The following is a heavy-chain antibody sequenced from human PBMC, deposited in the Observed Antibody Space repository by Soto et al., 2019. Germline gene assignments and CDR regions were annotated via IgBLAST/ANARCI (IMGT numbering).Heavy chain of an antibody. CDR3: ARRGARYSPFDY. V-gene: IGHV4-4*02. CDR1: GGSVSSNNW. J-gene: IGHJ4*02. CDR2: NYHTGAT. Sequence: SETLSLTCAVSGGSVSSNNWWNRVRQPPGQGLEWIGKNYHTGATNYNPSLKSRVTISVDKSKDQVSLNLNSVTAADTAVYYCARRGARYSPFDYWGQGTLVTVSS. D-gene: IGHD2-15*01.